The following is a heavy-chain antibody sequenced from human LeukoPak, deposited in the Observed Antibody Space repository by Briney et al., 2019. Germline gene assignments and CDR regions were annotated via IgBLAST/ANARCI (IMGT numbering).Heavy chain of an antibody. CDR2: INTDGSTT. CDR1: GFTLSSYW. Sequence: GGSLRLSCAASGFTLSSYWMHWVRQTPGKGLVWVSRINTDGSTTSYADSVKGRFSISRDNAKNTLYLQMNSLRVEDTAVYYCARPNWSLDLLDAFDVWGQGTMVTVSS. J-gene: IGHJ3*01. V-gene: IGHV3-74*01. D-gene: IGHD1-1*01. CDR3: ARPNWSLDLLDAFDV.